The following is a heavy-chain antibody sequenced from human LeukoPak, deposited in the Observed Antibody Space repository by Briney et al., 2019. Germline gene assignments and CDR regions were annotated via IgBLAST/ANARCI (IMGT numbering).Heavy chain of an antibody. D-gene: IGHD5-18*01. Sequence: GGSLRLSCAASGFTFSSYEMNWVRQAPGKGLEWVSYISSSGSTIYYADSVEGRFTVSRDNAKNSLYLQMNSLRAEDTALYYCAREGGYSYDSSDYWGQGTLVTVSS. V-gene: IGHV3-48*03. J-gene: IGHJ4*02. CDR2: ISSSGSTI. CDR1: GFTFSSYE. CDR3: AREGGYSYDSSDY.